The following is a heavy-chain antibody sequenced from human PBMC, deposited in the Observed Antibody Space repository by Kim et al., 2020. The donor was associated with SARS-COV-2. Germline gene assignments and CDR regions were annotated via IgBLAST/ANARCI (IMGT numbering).Heavy chain of an antibody. Sequence: TYSADSVKGRFTISRDNSKNTLYLQMNSLRAEDTAVFYCAKDFRGGAFDYWGQGTLVTVSS. D-gene: IGHD3-16*01. CDR2: T. CDR3: AKDFRGGAFDY. V-gene: IGHV3-23*01. J-gene: IGHJ4*02.